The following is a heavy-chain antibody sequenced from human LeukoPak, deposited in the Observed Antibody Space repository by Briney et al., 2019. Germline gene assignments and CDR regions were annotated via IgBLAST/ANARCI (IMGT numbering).Heavy chain of an antibody. D-gene: IGHD4-23*01. V-gene: IGHV3-21*01. CDR2: ISSSSSYI. Sequence: PSETLSLTCAVYGGSFSGYYWSWIRQPPGKGLEWVSSISSSSSYIYYADSVKGRFTISRDNAKNSLYLQMNSLRAEDTAVYYCAREGNSDAFDIWGQGTMVTVSS. CDR3: AREGNSDAFDI. CDR1: GGSFSGYY. J-gene: IGHJ3*02.